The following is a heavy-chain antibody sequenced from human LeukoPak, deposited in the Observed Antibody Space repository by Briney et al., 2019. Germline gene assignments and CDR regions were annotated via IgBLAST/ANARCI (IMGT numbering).Heavy chain of an antibody. CDR1: GFSFRDYY. D-gene: IGHD3-3*01. CDR3: ARCWSRPYYYGMDV. Sequence: GGSLRLSCAGSGFSFRDYYMSWIRQAPGKGLEWVSYISSSGSTISYADSVKGRFTISRDNAKNSLYLQMNSLRTEDTAVYYCARCWSRPYYYGMDVWGQGTTVTVSS. J-gene: IGHJ6*02. V-gene: IGHV3-11*01. CDR2: ISSSGSTI.